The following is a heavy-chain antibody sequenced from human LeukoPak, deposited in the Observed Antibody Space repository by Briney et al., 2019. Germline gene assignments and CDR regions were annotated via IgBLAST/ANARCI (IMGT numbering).Heavy chain of an antibody. CDR1: GGSISSYY. Sequence: SETLSLTCTVSGGSISSYYWSWIRQPPGKGLEWIGYIYYSGSTNYNPSLKSRVTISVDTSENQFSLTLSSVTAADTAVYYCASGPYSRYYYYYMDVWGKGTTVTVSS. V-gene: IGHV4-59*01. J-gene: IGHJ6*03. CDR2: IYYSGST. D-gene: IGHD2-21*01. CDR3: ASGPYSRYYYYYMDV.